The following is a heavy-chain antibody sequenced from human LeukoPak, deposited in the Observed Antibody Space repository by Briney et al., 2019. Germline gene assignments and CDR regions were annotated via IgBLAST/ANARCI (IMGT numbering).Heavy chain of an antibody. CDR2: IIPIFGTA. Sequence: SVKVSCKASGGTFSSYAISWVRQAPGQGLEWMGGIIPIFGTANYAQKFQGRVTITTDESTSTAYMELSSLRSEDTAVYYCARDNSFSSSGWFDPWGQGNLVTVSS. CDR1: GGTFSSYA. D-gene: IGHD6-6*01. CDR3: ARDNSFSSSGWFDP. V-gene: IGHV1-69*05. J-gene: IGHJ5*02.